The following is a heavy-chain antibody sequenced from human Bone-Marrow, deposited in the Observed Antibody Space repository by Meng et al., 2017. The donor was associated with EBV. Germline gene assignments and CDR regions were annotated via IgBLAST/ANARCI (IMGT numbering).Heavy chain of an antibody. Sequence: QVTLQQGGAGLLKPSETLSLTCAVYGGSFSCYYWSWIRQPPGKGLEWIWEINHSGSTNYNPSLKSRVTISVDTSKNQFSLKLSSVTAADTAVYYCARRQGYSSSWSTLGRFNWFDPWGQGTLVTVSS. V-gene: IGHV4-34*01. D-gene: IGHD6-13*01. CDR3: ARRQGYSSSWSTLGRFNWFDP. J-gene: IGHJ5*02. CDR1: GGSFSCYY. CDR2: INHSGST.